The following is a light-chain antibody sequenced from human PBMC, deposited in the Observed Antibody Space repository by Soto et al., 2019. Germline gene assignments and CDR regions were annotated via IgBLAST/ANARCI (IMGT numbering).Light chain of an antibody. Sequence: QSALTQPRSVSGSPGQSVTISCTGTSSDVGGYNSVSWYQQHPGKAPKLMIYDVSKWPSGVPDRFSGSKSGNTASLTISGLQAEDEADYYCCSYAGSYTFVFGGGTKLTVL. CDR2: DVS. V-gene: IGLV2-11*01. J-gene: IGLJ2*01. CDR3: CSYAGSYTFV. CDR1: SSDVGGYNS.